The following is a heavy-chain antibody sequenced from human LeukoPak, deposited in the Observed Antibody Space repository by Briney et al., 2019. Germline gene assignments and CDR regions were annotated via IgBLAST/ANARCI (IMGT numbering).Heavy chain of an antibody. Sequence: SETLSLTCTVSGGSISSSSYYWGWIRQPPGKGLEWIGSIYYSGSTYYNPSLKSRVTISVDTSKNQFSLKLSSVTAADTAVYYCARVAIHYDFWSGYYWSGYNWFDPWGQGTLVTVSS. V-gene: IGHV4-39*07. CDR1: GGSISSSSYY. J-gene: IGHJ5*02. CDR3: ARVAIHYDFWSGYYWSGYNWFDP. D-gene: IGHD3-3*01. CDR2: IYYSGST.